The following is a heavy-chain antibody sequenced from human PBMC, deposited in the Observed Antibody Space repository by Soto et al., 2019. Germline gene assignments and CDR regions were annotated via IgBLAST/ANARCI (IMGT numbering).Heavy chain of an antibody. CDR2: ISYSGTT. V-gene: IGHV4-39*01. J-gene: IGHJ4*02. Sequence: PSETLSLTCTVSGGSINSSGYRWGWIRQPPGKGLEWIATISYSGTTYYNSSLKSRVTISVDTSENQFSLRLSSVTAADTAVYYCARLPESSIWYPPHFDYWGQGTLVTVSS. CDR1: GGSINSSGYR. CDR3: ARLPESSIWYPPHFDY. D-gene: IGHD6-13*01.